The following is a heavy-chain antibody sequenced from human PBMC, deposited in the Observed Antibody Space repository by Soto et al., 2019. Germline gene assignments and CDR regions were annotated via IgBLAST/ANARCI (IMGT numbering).Heavy chain of an antibody. CDR3: ARDPSHYGMDV. CDR1: GYTFTSYA. Sequence: GASVKVSCKASGYTFTSYAMYWVRQAPGQRLEWMGWINAGNGNTKYSQKFQGRVTITRDTSASTAYMELSSLRSEDTAVYYCARDPSHYGMDVWGQGTTVTVSS. D-gene: IGHD6-6*01. J-gene: IGHJ6*02. CDR2: INAGNGNT. V-gene: IGHV1-3*01.